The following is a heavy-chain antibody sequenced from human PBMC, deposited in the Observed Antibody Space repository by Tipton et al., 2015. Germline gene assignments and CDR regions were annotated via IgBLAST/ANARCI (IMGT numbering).Heavy chain of an antibody. CDR3: ARIPKRDGDSFDL. J-gene: IGHJ4*02. V-gene: IGHV4-31*03. D-gene: IGHD4-17*01. CDR1: GASIGSGGTY. CDR2: IYFSGST. Sequence: TLSLTCTVSGASIGSGGTYWSWIRQFPGKGLEWIGHIYFSGSTFYSPSLKRRLTISKDTSKNQLFLKLTSVTAADTAIYYCARIPKRDGDSFDLWGRGTLVTVSS.